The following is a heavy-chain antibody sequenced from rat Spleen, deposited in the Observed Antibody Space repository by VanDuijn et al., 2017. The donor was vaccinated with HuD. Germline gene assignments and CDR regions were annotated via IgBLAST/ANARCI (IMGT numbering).Heavy chain of an antibody. J-gene: IGHJ2*01. CDR1: GFTFSHYG. D-gene: IGHD4-3*01. CDR3: TTYDSGYGH. CDR2: ITDSGGST. V-gene: IGHV5-20*01. Sequence: EVQLVESGGGLVQPGRSLKLSCVASGFTFSHYGMAWVRQAPTKGLEWVASITDSGGSTYYRDSVKGRFTISRDNAKRTLYLQMDSLRSEDTATYYCTTYDSGYGHWGQGVMVTVSS.